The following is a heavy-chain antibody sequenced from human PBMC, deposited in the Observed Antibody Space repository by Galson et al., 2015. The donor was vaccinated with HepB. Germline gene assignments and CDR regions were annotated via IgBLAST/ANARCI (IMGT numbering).Heavy chain of an antibody. Sequence: SVKVSCKASGYTFTGYYMHWVRQAPGQGLEWMGWINPNSGGTNYAQKFQGRVTMTRDTSISTAYMELSRLRSDDTAVYYCARDPSYYDFWSGYLDYWGQGTLVTVSS. CDR1: GYTFTGYY. J-gene: IGHJ4*02. V-gene: IGHV1-2*02. D-gene: IGHD3-3*01. CDR2: INPNSGGT. CDR3: ARDPSYYDFWSGYLDY.